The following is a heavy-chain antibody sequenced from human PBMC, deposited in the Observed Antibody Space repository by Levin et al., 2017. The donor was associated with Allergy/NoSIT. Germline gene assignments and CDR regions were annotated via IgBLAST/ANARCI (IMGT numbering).Heavy chain of an antibody. J-gene: IGHJ4*02. CDR3: AKHIVPQEAQCRYFDF. CDR1: GFTFSSDA. V-gene: IGHV3-23*01. CDR2: ITSGGDIT. Sequence: PGGSLRLSCAASGFTFSSDAMSWVRQAPGKGLEWVSVITSGGDITYYADSVRGRFTISRDNSKNTLYLQMNSLRVEDTALYYCAKHIVPQEAQCRYFDFWGQGTLVTVSS. D-gene: IGHD2-21*01.